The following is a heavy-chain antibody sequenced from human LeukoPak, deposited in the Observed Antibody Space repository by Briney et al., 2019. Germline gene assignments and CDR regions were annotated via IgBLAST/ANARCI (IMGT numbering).Heavy chain of an antibody. V-gene: IGHV4-34*01. CDR3: ARDPTTVVTTPYYFDF. CDR2: INDRGHT. Sequence: PGGSLRLSCTASGFTFRSYALTWVRQAPGMGLEWIGEINDRGHTNYNPSLESRVTISVDTSKKQFSLKLNSVTAADTAVYYCARDPTTVVTTPYYFDFWGQGTLVTVSS. CDR1: GFTFRSYA. J-gene: IGHJ4*02. D-gene: IGHD4-23*01.